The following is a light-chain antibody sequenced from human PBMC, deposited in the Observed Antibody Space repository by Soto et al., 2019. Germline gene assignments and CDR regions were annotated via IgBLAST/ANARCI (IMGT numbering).Light chain of an antibody. CDR1: QSVNSN. CDR3: QEYNTWPRT. CDR2: GAS. Sequence: ETVMTQSPATLSVSPGERATLSCRASQSVNSNLAWYRQKLGQAPRVLIFGASTRATGIPARFSGSGSGTEFSLTINSLQSEDFAVYYCQEYNTWPRTFGQGTKVDIK. V-gene: IGKV3-15*01. J-gene: IGKJ1*01.